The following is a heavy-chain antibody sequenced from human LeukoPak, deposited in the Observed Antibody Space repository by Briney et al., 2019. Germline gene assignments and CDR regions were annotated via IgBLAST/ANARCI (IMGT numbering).Heavy chain of an antibody. CDR3: ARDGVTMVRGEDYYYYYYMDV. J-gene: IGHJ6*03. CDR2: ISSSCSTI. CDR1: GFTFSSYS. Sequence: PGGSLRLSCAASGFTFSSYSMNWVRQAPGKGLEWVSYISSSCSTIYYADSVKGRFTISRDNAKNSLYLQMNSLRAEDTAVYYCARDGVTMVRGEDYYYYYYMDVWGKGTTVTVSS. V-gene: IGHV3-48*01. D-gene: IGHD3-10*01.